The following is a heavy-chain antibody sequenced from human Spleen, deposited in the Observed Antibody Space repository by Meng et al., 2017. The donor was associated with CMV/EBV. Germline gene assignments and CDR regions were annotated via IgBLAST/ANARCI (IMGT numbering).Heavy chain of an antibody. CDR2: ISWNSGNL. V-gene: IGHV3-9*01. J-gene: IGHJ4*02. CDR3: AKVGGDDFWSGYYFES. CDR1: GFTFDHYA. D-gene: IGHD3-3*01. Sequence: LSLTCAASGFTFDHYAMHWVRQAPGKGLEWVSGISWNSGNLEYADSVKGRFTISRDNAKNSLYLRMNSLRFEDTALYYCAKVGGDDFWSGYYFESWGQGTLVTVSS.